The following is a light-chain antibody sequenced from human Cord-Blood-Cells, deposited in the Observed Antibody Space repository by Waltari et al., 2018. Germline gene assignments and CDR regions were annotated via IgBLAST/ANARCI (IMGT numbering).Light chain of an antibody. CDR1: SSDVGGYNY. CDR2: DVS. V-gene: IGLV2-14*01. CDR3: SSYTSSNYV. Sequence: QSALTQPASGSGSPGQSIPISCTGTSSDVGGYNYVHCYQQHPGKAPKLMIYDVSNRPSVVSNRFSGSKSGNTASLTISGLQAEDEADYYCSSYTSSNYVFGTGTKVTVL. J-gene: IGLJ1*01.